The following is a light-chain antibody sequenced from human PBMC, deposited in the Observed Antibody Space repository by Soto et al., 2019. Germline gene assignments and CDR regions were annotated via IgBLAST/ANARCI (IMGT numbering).Light chain of an antibody. CDR2: AAS. V-gene: IGKV1D-12*01. J-gene: IGKJ5*01. CDR3: QQPKTFPLT. CDR1: QGISSW. Sequence: DIQVPQSPSSVSAPVGDRITITCRGSQGISSWLAWYQQKPVKSPKVLIYAASSWQSGVPSRFSGSGSGTHFTLTISSLQPEDFATYYCQQPKTFPLTFGKGTRQEIK.